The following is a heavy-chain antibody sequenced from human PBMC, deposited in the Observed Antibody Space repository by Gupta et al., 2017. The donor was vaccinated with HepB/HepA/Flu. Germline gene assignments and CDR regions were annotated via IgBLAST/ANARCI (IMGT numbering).Heavy chain of an antibody. J-gene: IGHJ6*03. CDR1: GFTFSSYW. D-gene: IGHD4-17*01. CDR2: INSDGSST. Sequence: EVQLVEPGGGLVQPGGSLRLSCAASGFTFSSYWMHWVRQAPGKGLVWVSRINSDGSSTSYADSVKGRFTISRDNAKNTLYLQMNSLRAEDTAVYYCARLRGLQYYYYYMDVWGKGTTVTVSS. V-gene: IGHV3-74*01. CDR3: ARLRGLQYYYYYMDV.